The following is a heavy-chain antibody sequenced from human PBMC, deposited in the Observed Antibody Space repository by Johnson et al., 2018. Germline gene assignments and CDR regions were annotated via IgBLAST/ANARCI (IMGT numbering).Heavy chain of an antibody. CDR1: GFSVSTHF. J-gene: IGHJ4*02. CDR2: MYNSGDT. D-gene: IGHD3-10*01. V-gene: IGHV3-66*01. Sequence: VQLQESGGGLVQPGGSLRLSCAASGFSVSTHFMSWVRQAPGKGLEWVSVMYNSGDTYSAEPVRGRFTISRDDSKNTLGLQMSSLRADDPAVYYCARSGQGWHDYWGQGTLVNVSS. CDR3: ARSGQGWHDY.